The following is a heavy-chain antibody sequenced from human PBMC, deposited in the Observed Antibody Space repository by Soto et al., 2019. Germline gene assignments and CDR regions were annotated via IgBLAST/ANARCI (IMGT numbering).Heavy chain of an antibody. CDR2: IDSDGSTT. CDR3: ARPGYSNYGPGVDV. V-gene: IGHV3-74*01. D-gene: IGHD4-4*01. J-gene: IGHJ6*02. Sequence: VQLGECGGGLVQPGRSLRLSCAASGFTFSVYWMHWVRQAPGKGLVWVSRIDSDGSTTSYADSVKGRFTISRDNAKSTLYLQMNSLRAEDTAVYYCARPGYSNYGPGVDVWGQGTTVTVSS. CDR1: GFTFSVYW.